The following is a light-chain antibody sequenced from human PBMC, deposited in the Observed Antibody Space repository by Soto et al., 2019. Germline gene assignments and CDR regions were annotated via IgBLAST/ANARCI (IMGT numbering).Light chain of an antibody. CDR2: AAS. J-gene: IGKJ3*01. CDR3: QKYNGAPPFT. Sequence: DIQMTQSPSSLSASVGDRVTITCRASQGISNYLAWYQQKPGKDPKLLMYAASTLHSGAPSRFSCSGSGTDFSLTINGLQPEDFATYYCQKYNGAPPFTFGPGTRVEIK. CDR1: QGISNY. V-gene: IGKV1-27*01.